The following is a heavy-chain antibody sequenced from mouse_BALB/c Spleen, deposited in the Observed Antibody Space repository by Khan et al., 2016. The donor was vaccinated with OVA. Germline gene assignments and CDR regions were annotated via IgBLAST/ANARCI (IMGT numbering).Heavy chain of an antibody. CDR1: GYTFTNYG. CDR2: INTYTGEP. CDR3: ARPPYLSYTLAH. D-gene: IGHD2-10*01. J-gene: IGHJ4*01. V-gene: IGHV9-3-1*01. Sequence: QIQLVQSGPELKKPGETVKISCKASGYTFTNYGMNWVKQSPGKTLKWMGWINTYTGEPTYADDFTGRFAFSLETSASPAYLQINNLQNEDTATYFCARPPYLSYTLAHWGQGTSVTVSS.